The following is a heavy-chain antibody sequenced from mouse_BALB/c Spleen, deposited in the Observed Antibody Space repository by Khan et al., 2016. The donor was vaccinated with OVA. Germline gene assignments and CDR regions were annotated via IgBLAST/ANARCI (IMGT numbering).Heavy chain of an antibody. V-gene: IGHV3-2*02. CDR2: INYSGST. Sequence: EVQLQESGPGLVKPSQSLSLTCTVTGYSITSDYAWNWIRQFPGNKLEWMGYINYSGSTTYNPSLKSRISITRDPSKNQFFLQLNSVTTEDTATYVCARGLRPYFSMDYWGQGTSVTVSS. D-gene: IGHD1-2*01. CDR1: GYSITSDYA. J-gene: IGHJ4*01. CDR3: ARGLRPYFSMDY.